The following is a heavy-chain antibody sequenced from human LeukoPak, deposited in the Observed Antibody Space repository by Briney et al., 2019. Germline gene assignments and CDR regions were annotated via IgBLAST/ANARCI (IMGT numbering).Heavy chain of an antibody. CDR2: IDRDASPT. CDR1: GFTLRDYW. CDR3: ARESTVTRYFDL. J-gene: IGHJ2*01. V-gene: IGHV3-74*01. Sequence: GGSLRLSCTASGFTLRDYWMHWVRQAPGKGLVWVSRIDRDASPTNYADSVKGRFTISRDNSKNTLYLQMNNLRAEDTAVYYCARESTVTRYFDLWGRGTLVTVSS. D-gene: IGHD4-17*01.